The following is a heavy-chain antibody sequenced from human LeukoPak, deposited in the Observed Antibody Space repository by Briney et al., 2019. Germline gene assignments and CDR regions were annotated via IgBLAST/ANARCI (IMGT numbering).Heavy chain of an antibody. CDR1: GFTFSSYA. D-gene: IGHD4-17*01. J-gene: IGHJ4*02. V-gene: IGHV3-30*04. CDR3: ARDNDGDSDY. Sequence: GGSLRLSCAASGFTFSSYAMHWVRQAPGKGLEWVAVISYDGSNKYYADSVKGRFTISRDNSKNTLYLQMNSLGAEDTAVYYCARDNDGDSDYWGQGTLVTVSS. CDR2: ISYDGSNK.